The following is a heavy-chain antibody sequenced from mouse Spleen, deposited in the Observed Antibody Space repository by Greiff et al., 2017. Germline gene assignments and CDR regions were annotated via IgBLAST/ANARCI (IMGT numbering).Heavy chain of an antibody. CDR1: GFTFSDYG. J-gene: IGHJ3*01. CDR3: ARSLMITMSWFAY. Sequence: EVKLVESGGGLVKPGGSLKLSCAASGFTFSDYGMHWVRQAPEKGLEWVAYISSGSSTIYYADTVKGRFTISRDNAKNTLFLQMTSLRSEDTAMYYCARSLMITMSWFAYWGQGTLVTVSA. V-gene: IGHV5-17*01. D-gene: IGHD2-4*01. CDR2: ISSGSSTI.